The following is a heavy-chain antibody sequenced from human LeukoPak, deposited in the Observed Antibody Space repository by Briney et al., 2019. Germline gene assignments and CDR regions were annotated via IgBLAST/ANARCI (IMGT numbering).Heavy chain of an antibody. D-gene: IGHD3-16*01. CDR2: ISSSGSTI. CDR1: GFTFSSYE. CDR3: ARDKPIDH. J-gene: IGHJ4*02. V-gene: IGHV3-48*03. Sequence: GGSLRLSCAASGFTFSSYEMNWVRQAPGKGLERISYISSSGSTIHYADSVKGRFTISRDNARNSLYLQMNSLRAEDTAVYYCARDKPIDHWGQGTLVTVTS.